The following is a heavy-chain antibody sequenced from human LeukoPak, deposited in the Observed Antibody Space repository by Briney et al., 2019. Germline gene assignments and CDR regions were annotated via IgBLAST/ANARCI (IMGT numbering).Heavy chain of an antibody. Sequence: PGGSLRLSCTASGFTFGDYAMSWVRQAPGKGLEWVGFIRSKAYGGTTEYAASVKGRFTISRDDSKSIAYLQMNSLKTEDTAVYYCTRELYYYDSSGCFDYWGQGTLVTVSS. CDR3: TRELYYYDSSGCFDY. V-gene: IGHV3-49*04. J-gene: IGHJ4*02. CDR1: GFTFGDYA. D-gene: IGHD3-22*01. CDR2: IRSKAYGGTT.